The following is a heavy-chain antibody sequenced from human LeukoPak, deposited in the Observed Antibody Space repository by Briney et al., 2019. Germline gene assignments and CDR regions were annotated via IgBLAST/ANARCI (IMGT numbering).Heavy chain of an antibody. CDR2: ISSSSSYT. V-gene: IGHV3-11*06. D-gene: IGHD3-9*01. CDR3: ARRQRYFDWLLPYDY. J-gene: IGHJ4*02. Sequence: PGGSLRLSCAASGFTFSDYYMSWIRQAPGKGLEWVSYISSSSSYTNYADSVKGRLTISRDNAKNSLYLQMNSLRAEDTAVYYCARRQRYFDWLLPYDYWGQGTLVTVSS. CDR1: GFTFSDYY.